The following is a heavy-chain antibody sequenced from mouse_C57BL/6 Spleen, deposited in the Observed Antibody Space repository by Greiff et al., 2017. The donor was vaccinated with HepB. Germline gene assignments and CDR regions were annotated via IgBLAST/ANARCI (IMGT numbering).Heavy chain of an antibody. CDR1: GFTFSSYA. Sequence: EVHLVESGEGLVKPGGSLKLSCAASGFTFSSYAMSWVRQTPEKRLEWVAYISSGGDYIYYADTVKGRFTISRDNARNTLYLQMSSLKSEDTAMYYCTSGDNWDGFAYWGQGTRVTVSA. D-gene: IGHD4-1*01. CDR3: TSGDNWDGFAY. CDR2: ISSGGDYI. J-gene: IGHJ3*01. V-gene: IGHV5-9-1*02.